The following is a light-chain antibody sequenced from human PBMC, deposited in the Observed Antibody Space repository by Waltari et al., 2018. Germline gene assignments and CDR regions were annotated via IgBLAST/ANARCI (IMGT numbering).Light chain of an antibody. CDR2: LNSDGSH. CDR1: SGHSSYA. V-gene: IGLV4-69*01. J-gene: IGLJ2*01. CDR3: QTWGTGPV. Sequence: QLVLTQSPSASASLGAPVKLTCTLSSGHSSYAIAWHQQQPEKGPRYFMKLNSDGSHSKGDGIPDRFSGSSSGAERYLTISSLQSEDEADYYCQTWGTGPVFGGGTKLTVL.